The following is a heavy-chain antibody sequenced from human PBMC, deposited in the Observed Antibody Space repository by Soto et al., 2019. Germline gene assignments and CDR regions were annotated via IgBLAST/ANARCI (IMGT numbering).Heavy chain of an antibody. CDR2: ISAHNGDT. CDR3: ARDQSNYFDY. V-gene: IGHV1-18*01. Sequence: QVQLVQPGGEVKKPGASVKVSCKASGYTFISYGISWVRQAPGQGLEWMGWISAHNGDTNYAQKLQGRVTKTTDTSTSTAYMELRSLRSDDTAIYYCARDQSNYFDYWGQGTLVTVSS. J-gene: IGHJ4*02. CDR1: GYTFISYG.